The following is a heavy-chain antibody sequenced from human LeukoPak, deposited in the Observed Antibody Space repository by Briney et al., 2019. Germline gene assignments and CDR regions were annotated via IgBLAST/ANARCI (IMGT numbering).Heavy chain of an antibody. D-gene: IGHD1-26*01. CDR3: ARDTEWEKNPDYFDY. CDR1: GYTFTSYG. V-gene: IGHV1-18*01. Sequence: ASVKVSCKASGYTFTSYGISWVRQAPGQGLEWMGWISAKNGNTNYAQKVQGRVTMTTDTSTSTAYMELRSPRSDDTALYYCARDTEWEKNPDYFDYWGQGTLVTVSS. CDR2: ISAKNGNT. J-gene: IGHJ4*02.